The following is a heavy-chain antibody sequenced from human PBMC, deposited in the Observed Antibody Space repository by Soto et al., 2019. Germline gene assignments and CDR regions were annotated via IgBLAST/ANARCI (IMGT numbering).Heavy chain of an antibody. CDR1: GFSLSTSGVG. CDR2: IYWDDDK. J-gene: IGHJ4*02. D-gene: IGHD3-16*02. Sequence: SGPTLVNPTQTLTLTCTFSGFSLSTSGVGVGWIRQPPGKALEWLALIYWDDDKRYSPSLKSRLTITKDTSKNQVVLTMTNMDPFDTATYYFSLVVHMITFGGVIASEYFDYWGQGTLVTVSS. V-gene: IGHV2-5*02. CDR3: SLVVHMITFGGVIASEYFDY.